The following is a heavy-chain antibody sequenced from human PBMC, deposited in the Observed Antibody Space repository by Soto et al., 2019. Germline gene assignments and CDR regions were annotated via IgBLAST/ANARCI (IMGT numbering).Heavy chain of an antibody. Sequence: QVQLVQSGAEVQKPGSSVKVSCKASGGTFSSYAISWVRQAPGQGLEWMGGIIPIPGTANYAQKFQGRVTITADESTSTAYMELSSPRSEDTAVYYCARSQGSSTSLEIYYYYYYGMDVWGQGTTVTVSS. J-gene: IGHJ6*02. V-gene: IGHV1-69*01. D-gene: IGHD2-2*01. CDR3: ARSQGSSTSLEIYYYYYYGMDV. CDR1: GGTFSSYA. CDR2: IIPIPGTA.